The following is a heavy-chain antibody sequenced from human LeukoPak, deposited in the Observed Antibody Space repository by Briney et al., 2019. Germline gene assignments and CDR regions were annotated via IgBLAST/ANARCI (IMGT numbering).Heavy chain of an antibody. CDR2: ISSSSSYI. CDR1: GFTFSSYS. CDR3: GMVTSSFDY. V-gene: IGHV3-21*01. J-gene: IGHJ4*02. D-gene: IGHD5-18*01. Sequence: GGSLRLSCAASGFTFSSYSMNWARQAPGKGLEWVSSISSSSSYIYYADSVKGRFTISRDNAKNSLYLQMNGLRAEDTAVYYCGMVTSSFDYWGQGTLVTVSS.